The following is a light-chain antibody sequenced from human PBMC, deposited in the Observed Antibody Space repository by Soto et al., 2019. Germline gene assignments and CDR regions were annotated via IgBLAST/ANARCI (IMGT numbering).Light chain of an antibody. CDR2: AAS. J-gene: IGKJ5*01. CDR1: QGIAGW. CDR3: QQANSFPPN. V-gene: IGKV1-12*01. Sequence: DIQMTQSPSSVSASVGDRVTITCRSSQGIAGWLAWYQQKPGKAPKLLIYAASSLQSGVPSRFSVSGSGTDFTLTISSLQPEYFAIYYYQQANSFPPNFGQGTRLEIK.